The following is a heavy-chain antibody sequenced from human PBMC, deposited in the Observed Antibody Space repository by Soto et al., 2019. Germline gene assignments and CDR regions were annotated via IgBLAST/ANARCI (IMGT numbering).Heavy chain of an antibody. CDR1: GFTFDSHW. CDR2: IKTDGDAA. V-gene: IGHV3-74*01. CDR3: VRESGVAADC. D-gene: IGHD6-19*01. Sequence: ESGGVLVQPGASLRLSCVASGFTFDSHWMHWVRQAPGEGLVWVSRIKTDGDAAAYADSVKGRFTISRDNTKNTVYLQMNSLRAEYTAVYFCVRESGVAADCWGQGTLVTVSS. J-gene: IGHJ4*02.